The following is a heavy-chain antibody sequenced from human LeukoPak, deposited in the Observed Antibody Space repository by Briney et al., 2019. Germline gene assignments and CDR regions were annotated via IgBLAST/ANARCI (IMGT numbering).Heavy chain of an antibody. Sequence: GASVKVSCKASGHTFTNYGISWVRQAPGQGLEWMGWISAYNGNTNYAQKFQGRVTMTTDTSTRTAYMELRSLRSDDTAVYYCARGGSGWLGPRGLYYMDVWGKGTTVTISS. J-gene: IGHJ6*03. CDR3: ARGGSGWLGPRGLYYMDV. D-gene: IGHD6-19*01. CDR2: ISAYNGNT. CDR1: GHTFTNYG. V-gene: IGHV1-18*01.